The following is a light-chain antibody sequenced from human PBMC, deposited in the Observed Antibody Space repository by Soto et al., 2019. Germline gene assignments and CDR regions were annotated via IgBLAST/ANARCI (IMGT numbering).Light chain of an antibody. Sequence: QSVLTQPASVSGSPGQSITISCTGTASDVGAYDYVSWYQHHPGKPPKLLIFEVRDRPSGVSNRFSGSKSGNTASLTISGRQPEDEADYFCSSSTSSSTLVFGTVTKLTVL. CDR3: SSSTSSSTLV. CDR2: EVR. V-gene: IGLV2-14*01. J-gene: IGLJ1*01. CDR1: ASDVGAYDY.